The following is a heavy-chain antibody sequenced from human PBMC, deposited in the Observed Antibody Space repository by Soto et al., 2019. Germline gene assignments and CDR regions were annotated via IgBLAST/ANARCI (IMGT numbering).Heavy chain of an antibody. V-gene: IGHV3-48*03. Sequence: EVQLVESGGGLVQPGGSLRLSCAASGFTFSSYEMNWVRQAPGKGLVWVSYISSSGSTIYYADSVKGRFTISRDNAKNALYMQMNRLRGEDTAVYYCASFRLSGSSWYDYYYDRDVWGQGTTVTVS. CDR1: GFTFSSYE. CDR2: ISSSGSTI. CDR3: ASFRLSGSSWYDYYYDRDV. D-gene: IGHD6-13*01. J-gene: IGHJ6*02.